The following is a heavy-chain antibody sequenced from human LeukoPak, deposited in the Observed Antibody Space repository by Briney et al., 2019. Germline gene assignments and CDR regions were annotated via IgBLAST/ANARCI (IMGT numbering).Heavy chain of an antibody. V-gene: IGHV3-23*01. CDR3: AKDRVVVPAAIGYYYGTDV. J-gene: IGHJ6*04. Sequence: GGSLRLSCAASGFTFSSYAMSWVRQAPGKGLEWVSAISGSGSSTYYADSVKGRFTISRSNSKNTLYLQMNSLRAEDTAVYYCAKDRVVVPAAIGYYYGTDVWGKGTTVTVSS. CDR1: GFTFSSYA. CDR2: ISGSGSST. D-gene: IGHD2-2*02.